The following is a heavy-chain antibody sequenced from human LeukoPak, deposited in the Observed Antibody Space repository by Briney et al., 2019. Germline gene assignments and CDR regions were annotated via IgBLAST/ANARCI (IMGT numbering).Heavy chain of an antibody. CDR2: ISAYNGNT. CDR3: AKATYYYDSSGYYSDY. Sequence: ASVKVSCKASGYTFTSYGISWVRQAPGQGLEWMGWISAYNGNTNYAQKLQGRVTMTTDTFTSTAYMELRSLRSDDTAVYYCAKATYYYDSSGYYSDYWGQGTLVTVSS. CDR1: GYTFTSYG. V-gene: IGHV1-18*01. D-gene: IGHD3-22*01. J-gene: IGHJ4*02.